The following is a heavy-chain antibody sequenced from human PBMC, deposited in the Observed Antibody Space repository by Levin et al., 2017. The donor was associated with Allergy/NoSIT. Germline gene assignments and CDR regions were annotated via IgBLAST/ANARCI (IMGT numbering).Heavy chain of an antibody. CDR3: ARHRGTAHYYYMDG. CDR1: GFTFSTYW. CDR2: INTDGSST. D-gene: IGHD2-15*01. Sequence: PGGSLRLSCAASGFTFSTYWMHWVRQAPGKGLVWVSRINTDGSSTRYADSVKGRFTISRDNAKNTLYLQMNSLRAEDTAVYYCARHRGTAHYYYMDGWGKGTTVTVSS. J-gene: IGHJ6*03. V-gene: IGHV3-74*01.